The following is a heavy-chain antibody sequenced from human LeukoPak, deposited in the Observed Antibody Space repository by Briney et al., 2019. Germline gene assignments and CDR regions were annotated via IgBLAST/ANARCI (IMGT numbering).Heavy chain of an antibody. Sequence: GGSLRLSCAASGFTFSGYWMHWVRQAPGKGLVWVARSNSDGSSASYADSVKGRFTISRDNAKNTPYLQMNSLRAEDTALYYCARGGSYPFDYWGQGTPVTVSS. J-gene: IGHJ4*02. CDR2: SNSDGSSA. D-gene: IGHD1-26*01. V-gene: IGHV3-74*01. CDR1: GFTFSGYW. CDR3: ARGGSYPFDY.